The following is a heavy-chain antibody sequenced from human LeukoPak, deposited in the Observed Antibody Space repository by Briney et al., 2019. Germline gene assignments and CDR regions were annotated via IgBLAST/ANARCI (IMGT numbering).Heavy chain of an antibody. CDR2: IYYSGST. D-gene: IGHD3-10*01. V-gene: IGHV4-61*01. Sequence: SETLSLTCTVSGGSISSYPISSYSWSWIRQPPGRGLEWIGYIYYSGSTTYNPSLKSRLTISLDTSKNQFSLKLSSVTDADTAVYYCAGDYSSASYRFDYWGQGTLVSVSS. J-gene: IGHJ4*02. CDR1: GGSISSYPISSYS. CDR3: AGDYSSASYRFDY.